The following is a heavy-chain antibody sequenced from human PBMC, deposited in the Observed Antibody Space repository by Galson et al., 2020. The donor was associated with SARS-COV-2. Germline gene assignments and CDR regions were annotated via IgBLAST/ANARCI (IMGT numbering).Heavy chain of an antibody. CDR3: ARSRGYYSTYFDY. V-gene: IGHV3-7*03. J-gene: IGHJ4*02. CDR2: IKQDGSEK. CDR1: GFTFSSYW. Sequence: GESLKISCAASGFTFSSYWMSWVRQAPGKGLEWVANIKQDGSEKYYVDSVKGRFTISRDNAKNSLYLQMNSLRAEDTAVYYCARSRGYYSTYFDYWGQGTLVTVSS. D-gene: IGHD3-22*01.